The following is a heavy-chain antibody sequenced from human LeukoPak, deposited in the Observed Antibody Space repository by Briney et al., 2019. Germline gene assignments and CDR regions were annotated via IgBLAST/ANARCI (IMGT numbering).Heavy chain of an antibody. CDR2: ISSSSSTI. Sequence: GGSLRLSCAASGFTFSSYSMNWVRQAPGKGLEWVSYISSSSSTIYYADSVKGRFTISRDNAKNSLYLQMNSLRAEDTAVYYCARDTTSMIVVAVEYFQHWGQGTLVTVSS. J-gene: IGHJ1*01. V-gene: IGHV3-48*04. CDR3: ARDTTSMIVVAVEYFQH. D-gene: IGHD3-22*01. CDR1: GFTFSSYS.